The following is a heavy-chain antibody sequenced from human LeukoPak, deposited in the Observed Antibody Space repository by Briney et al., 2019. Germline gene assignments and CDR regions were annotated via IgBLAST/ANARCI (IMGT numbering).Heavy chain of an antibody. CDR3: ARVHMAYGSGSYGLSY. Sequence: EASVKVSCKASGYIFTGYYMHWVRHAPGQGLEWMGWINPNSGGTNYAQKFQGRVTMTRDTSISTAYMDLSRLRSDDTAAYYCARVHMAYGSGSYGLSYWGQGTLVTVSS. V-gene: IGHV1-2*02. CDR2: INPNSGGT. D-gene: IGHD3-10*01. J-gene: IGHJ4*02. CDR1: GYIFTGYY.